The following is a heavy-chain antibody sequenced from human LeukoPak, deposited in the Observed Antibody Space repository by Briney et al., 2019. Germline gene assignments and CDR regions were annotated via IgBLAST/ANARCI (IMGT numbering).Heavy chain of an antibody. V-gene: IGHV5-51*01. D-gene: IGHD1-14*01. J-gene: IGHJ5*02. CDR1: GSSFTTYW. Sequence: GESLKISCQGFGSSFTTYWIGWVRQTPGKGLEWMGIVYPGGSITHYSPSFQGQVTISAGKSTSTAYLQWSSLKASDTAMYYCACRKYFSTWSGPWGQGTLVTVSS. CDR2: VYPGGSIT. CDR3: ACRKYFSTWSGP.